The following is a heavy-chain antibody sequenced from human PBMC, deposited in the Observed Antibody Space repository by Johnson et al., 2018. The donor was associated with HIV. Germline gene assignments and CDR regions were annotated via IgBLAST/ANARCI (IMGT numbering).Heavy chain of an antibody. Sequence: VQLVESGGGSVQPGGSLRLSCAASGFSFSSYALTWVRQAPGKGLEWVSGISGSGVSTYYADSVKGRFTISRDNSKDTLFLQMDSLRPEDTAVYYCARDWFMVQGADAFDIWGQGTMVTVSS. CDR3: ARDWFMVQGADAFDI. D-gene: IGHD3-10*01. CDR2: ISGSGVST. CDR1: GFSFSSYA. V-gene: IGHV3-23*04. J-gene: IGHJ3*02.